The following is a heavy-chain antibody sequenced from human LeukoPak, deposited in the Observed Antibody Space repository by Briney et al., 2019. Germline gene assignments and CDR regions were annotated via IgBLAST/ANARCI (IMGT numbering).Heavy chain of an antibody. Sequence: GGSLRLSCAASGFTFSSYALSWVRQAPGKGLEWVSAISGSGGSTYYADSVKGRFTISRDNSKNTLYLQMNSLRAEDTAVYYCAKDRRVRGVIDNNWFDPWGQEPWSPSPQ. CDR1: GFTFSSYA. V-gene: IGHV3-23*01. CDR2: ISGSGGST. D-gene: IGHD3-10*01. J-gene: IGHJ5*02. CDR3: AKDRRVRGVIDNNWFDP.